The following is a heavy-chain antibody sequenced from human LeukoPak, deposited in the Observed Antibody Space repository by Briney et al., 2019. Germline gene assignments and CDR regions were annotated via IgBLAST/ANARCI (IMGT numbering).Heavy chain of an antibody. V-gene: IGHV1-2*02. J-gene: IGHJ4*02. CDR2: INPNSGGT. CDR1: ANTLGYY. CDR3: ARDLSITMVRAPFY. Sequence: GASVKVSCKASANTLGYYMHWVRQATGQGLEWMGWINPNSGGTNYAQKFQGRVTMTRDTSISTAFMELSRLRSDDTAVYYCARDLSITMVRAPFYWGPGTPVTVSS. D-gene: IGHD3-10*01.